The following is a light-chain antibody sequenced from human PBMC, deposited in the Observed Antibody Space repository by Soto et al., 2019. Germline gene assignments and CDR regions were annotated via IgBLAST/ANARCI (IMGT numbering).Light chain of an antibody. V-gene: IGKV3-11*01. J-gene: IGKJ4*01. CDR3: QQRTNWPLT. CDR2: DAS. Sequence: EIVLTQSPATLSLSPGERATLSCRASRSVTTFLAWYQQKPGQAPRLLIYDASKRATGVPTRFNGSGSGTDFTLTISSLEPEDFAVYHCQQRTNWPLTFGGGTKVERK. CDR1: RSVTTF.